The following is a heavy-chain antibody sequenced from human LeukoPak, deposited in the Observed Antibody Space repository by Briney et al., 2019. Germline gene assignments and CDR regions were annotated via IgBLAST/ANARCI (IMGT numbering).Heavy chain of an antibody. CDR1: GFTFSSYA. V-gene: IGHV3-23*01. D-gene: IGHD3-3*01. Sequence: GGSLRLSCAASGFTFSSYAMSWVRQAPGKGLEWVSAISGSVGSTYYADSVKGRFTISRDNSKNTLYLQMNSLRAEDTAVYYCAKEGDFWSGYQTHPYYFDYWGQGTLVTVSS. J-gene: IGHJ4*02. CDR3: AKEGDFWSGYQTHPYYFDY. CDR2: ISGSVGST.